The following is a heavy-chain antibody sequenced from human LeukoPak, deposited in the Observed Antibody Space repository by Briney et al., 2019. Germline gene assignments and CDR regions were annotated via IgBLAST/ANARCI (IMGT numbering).Heavy chain of an antibody. CDR1: GFTFSSYG. D-gene: IGHD5-18*01. Sequence: GGSLRLSCAASGFTFSSYGMHWVRQAPGKGVEWVAVISYDGSNKYYADSVKGRFTISRDNSKTTLYLQMNSLRAEDTAVYYCAKFPPVDTAMVTDYWGQGTLVTVSS. CDR3: AKFPPVDTAMVTDY. J-gene: IGHJ4*02. CDR2: ISYDGSNK. V-gene: IGHV3-30*18.